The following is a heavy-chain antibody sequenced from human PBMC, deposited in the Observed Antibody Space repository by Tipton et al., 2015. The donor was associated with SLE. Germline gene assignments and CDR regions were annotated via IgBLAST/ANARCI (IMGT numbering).Heavy chain of an antibody. CDR1: GGSISSHY. CDR3: ARDRGYSSGFDY. D-gene: IGHD6-19*01. CDR2: IYYSGST. V-gene: IGHV4-59*11. Sequence: TLSLTCTVSGGSISSHYWSWIRQPPGKGLEWIGYIYYSGSTNYNPSLKSRVTISVDTSKNQFSLKLSSVTAADTAVYYLARDRGYSSGFDYWGQGTLVTVSS. J-gene: IGHJ4*02.